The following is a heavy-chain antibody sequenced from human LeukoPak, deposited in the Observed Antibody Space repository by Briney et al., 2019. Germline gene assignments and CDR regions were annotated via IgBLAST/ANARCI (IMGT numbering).Heavy chain of an antibody. Sequence: PGGSLRLSCTASGFTLSSYGMSWVHQAPGKGLDWVSAISGSDSNTYYADSVKGRFTISRDNSKNTLYLQMNSLRAEDTAVYYCAKDDRGVLLRYFDWSNTGGYFDYWGQGTLVTVSS. D-gene: IGHD3-9*01. CDR2: ISGSDSNT. CDR1: GFTLSSYG. CDR3: AKDDRGVLLRYFDWSNTGGYFDY. J-gene: IGHJ4*02. V-gene: IGHV3-23*01.